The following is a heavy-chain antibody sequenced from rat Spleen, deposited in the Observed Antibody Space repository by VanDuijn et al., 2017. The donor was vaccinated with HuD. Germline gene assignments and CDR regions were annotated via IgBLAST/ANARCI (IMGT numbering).Heavy chain of an antibody. J-gene: IGHJ3*01. V-gene: IGHV5-31*01. CDR3: ARLGGLRSWFAY. D-gene: IGHD4-3*01. Sequence: EVQLVESGGGLVQPGRSLKLSCVASGFTFNNYWMTWIRQAPGKGLEWVASITNAAGKVYYPDSVKGRFTISRDTAQNTLYLQMNSPRSEDTATYYCARLGGLRSWFAYWGQGTLVTVSS. CDR2: ITNAAGKV. CDR1: GFTFNNYW.